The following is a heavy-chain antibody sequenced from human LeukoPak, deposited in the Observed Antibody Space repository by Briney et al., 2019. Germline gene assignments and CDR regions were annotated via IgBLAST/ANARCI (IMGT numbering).Heavy chain of an antibody. Sequence: PGESLTLSCVASGFPFRDYGMHWVRQVPGKGLEWLAYTRDDGSKNWYGDSVKGRFTISRDNSHNVMYLQMNSLRAEDTAIYYCAKDRTPYSRSGGYYLGAFDLWGHGTMVIVSS. D-gene: IGHD3-10*01. CDR3: AKDRTPYSRSGGYYLGAFDL. CDR1: GFPFRDYG. V-gene: IGHV3-30*02. J-gene: IGHJ3*01. CDR2: TRDDGSKN.